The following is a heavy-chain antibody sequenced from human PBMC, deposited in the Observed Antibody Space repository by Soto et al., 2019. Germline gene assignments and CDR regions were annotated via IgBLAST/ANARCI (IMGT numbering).Heavy chain of an antibody. Sequence: EVQLVESGGGLVQPGGSLRLSCEASGFTFRNYDMHWVRQGTGKGLEWVSGISAAGDPDYADSVEGRFTISRENAQNSFFLQMNSLRVGDTAVYYCDRTDRDFYGLDVWGQGTTDIVSS. J-gene: IGHJ6*02. V-gene: IGHV3-13*05. CDR1: GFTFRNYD. CDR2: ISAAGDP. CDR3: DRTDRDFYGLDV.